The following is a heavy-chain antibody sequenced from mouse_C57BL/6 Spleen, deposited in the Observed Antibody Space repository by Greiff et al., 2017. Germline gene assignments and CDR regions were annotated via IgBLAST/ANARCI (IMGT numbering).Heavy chain of an antibody. D-gene: IGHD1-1*01. CDR2: INPNNGGT. CDR3: ARLLLRSMVAY. CDR1: GYTFTDYY. J-gene: IGHJ3*01. V-gene: IGHV1-26*01. Sequence: EVQLQQSGPELVKPGASVKISCKASGYTFTDYYMNWVKQSHGKSLEWIGDINPNNGGTSYNQKFKGKATLTVDKSSSTAYMELRSLTSEDSAVYYCARLLLRSMVAYWGQGTLVTVSA.